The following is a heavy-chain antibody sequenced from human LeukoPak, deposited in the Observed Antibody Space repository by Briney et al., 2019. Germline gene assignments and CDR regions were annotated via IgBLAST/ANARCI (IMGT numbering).Heavy chain of an antibody. V-gene: IGHV3-33*01. CDR1: GLTFSSYG. D-gene: IGHD2/OR15-2a*01. Sequence: GGSLRLSCAASGLTFSSYGMHWVRQAPGKGLEWVALIWYDGSNKYYADSVKGRLTISRDNSKNTLYLQMNSLRAEDTAVYYCAREGPRGNSQFDYWGQGTLVTVSS. CDR2: IWYDGSNK. J-gene: IGHJ4*02. CDR3: AREGPRGNSQFDY.